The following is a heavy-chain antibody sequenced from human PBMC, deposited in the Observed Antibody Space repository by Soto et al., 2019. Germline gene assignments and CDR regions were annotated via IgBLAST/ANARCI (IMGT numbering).Heavy chain of an antibody. CDR3: ARDRITIFGVSYYFDY. Sequence: QVQLVESGGGVVQPGRSLRLSCAASGFTFSSYGMHWVRQAPGKGLEWVAVIWYDGSNKYYADSVKGLFTISRDNSKNTLYLQMNSMWAEDTAVYYWARDRITIFGVSYYFDYWGQGTLVTVS. D-gene: IGHD3-3*01. CDR1: GFTFSSYG. CDR2: IWYDGSNK. V-gene: IGHV3-33*01. J-gene: IGHJ4*02.